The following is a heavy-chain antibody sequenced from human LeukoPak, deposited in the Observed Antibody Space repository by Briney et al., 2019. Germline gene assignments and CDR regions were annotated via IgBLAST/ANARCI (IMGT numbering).Heavy chain of an antibody. CDR3: AKELPDYYDNSGRDAFDI. J-gene: IGHJ3*02. CDR2: ISYDGSNK. V-gene: IGHV3-30-3*01. D-gene: IGHD3-22*01. Sequence: GGSLRLSCAASGFTFSSYAMHWVRQAPGKGLEWVAVISYDGSNKYYADSVKGRFTISRDNSKNTLYLQMNSLRAEDTAVYYCAKELPDYYDNSGRDAFDIWGQGTMVTVSS. CDR1: GFTFSSYA.